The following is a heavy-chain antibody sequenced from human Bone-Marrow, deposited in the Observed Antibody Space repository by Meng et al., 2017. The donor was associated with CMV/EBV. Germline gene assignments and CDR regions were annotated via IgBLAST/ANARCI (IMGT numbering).Heavy chain of an antibody. V-gene: IGHV1-69*01. CDR1: YA. CDR2: IIPIFGTA. D-gene: IGHD3-10*01. CDR3: AREGRGITMVRGVIIGNWFDP. J-gene: IGHJ5*02. Sequence: YAIGWVPQASGQGLEGLGGIIPIFGTATYAKKFQGRVTITPDESTSTAYMELSSLRSEDTAVYYCAREGRGITMVRGVIIGNWFDPWGQGTLVTVSS.